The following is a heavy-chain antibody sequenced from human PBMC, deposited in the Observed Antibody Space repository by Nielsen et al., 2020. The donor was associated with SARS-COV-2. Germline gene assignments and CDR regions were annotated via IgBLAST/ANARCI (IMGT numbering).Heavy chain of an antibody. CDR3: AKTSFSTIQLWSFQD. CDR2: ISYDGSVK. V-gene: IGHV3-30*18. Sequence: GGSLRLSCAASGFRFTSYSMNWVRQAPGKGLEWVTFISYDGSVKYYADSVKGRFTISTDLSNNTLYLQMNSLRAEDTAVYYCAKTSFSTIQLWSFQDWGQGTRVTVSS. D-gene: IGHD5-18*01. J-gene: IGHJ1*01. CDR1: GFRFTSYS.